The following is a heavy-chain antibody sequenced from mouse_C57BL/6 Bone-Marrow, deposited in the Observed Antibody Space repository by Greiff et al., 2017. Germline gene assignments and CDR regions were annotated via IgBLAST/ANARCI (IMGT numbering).Heavy chain of an antibody. CDR1: GYTFTGYW. D-gene: IGHD1-1*01. CDR2: ILPGSGNT. Sequence: QVQLQQSGAELMKPGASVKLSCKATGYTFTGYWIEWVKQRPGHGLEWIGEILPGSGNTNYNEKFTGQANFTADTSSNTAYMQLSSLTTEDSAIYYCAREGYYGSSYDYFDYWGQGTTLTVSS. J-gene: IGHJ2*01. CDR3: AREGYYGSSYDYFDY. V-gene: IGHV1-9*01.